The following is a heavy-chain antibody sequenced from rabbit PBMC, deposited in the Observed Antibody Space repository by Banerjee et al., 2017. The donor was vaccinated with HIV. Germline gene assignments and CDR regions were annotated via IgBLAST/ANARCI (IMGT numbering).Heavy chain of an antibody. Sequence: QEQLVESGGGLVQPEGSLTLTCTASGFTLSSSDYMCWVRQAPGKGLEWIGCIYTGSGSTHYATWAKGRFTISKTSSTTVTLQMTSLTAADTATYFCARAVYGAYGYADAFDPWGPGTLVTVS. CDR1: GFTLSSSDY. V-gene: IGHV1S45*01. CDR2: IYTGSGST. J-gene: IGHJ2*01. CDR3: ARAVYGAYGYADAFDP. D-gene: IGHD6-1*01.